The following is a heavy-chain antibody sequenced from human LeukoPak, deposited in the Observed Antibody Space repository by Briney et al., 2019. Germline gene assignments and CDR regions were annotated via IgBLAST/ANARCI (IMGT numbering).Heavy chain of an antibody. D-gene: IGHD3-10*01. Sequence: GASVKVSCKASGYTFTGYYMHWVRQAPGQGLEWMGWINPNSGVTNYAQKFQGRVTMTRDTSINTAYMEVSSLRSDDTAVYYCARDWVGDFSSDYYYMDVWGKGTPVTVSS. J-gene: IGHJ6*03. CDR1: GYTFTGYY. CDR2: INPNSGVT. V-gene: IGHV1-2*02. CDR3: ARDWVGDFSSDYYYMDV.